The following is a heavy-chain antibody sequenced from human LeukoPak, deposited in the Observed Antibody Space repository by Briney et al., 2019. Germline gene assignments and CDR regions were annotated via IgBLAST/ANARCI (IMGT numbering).Heavy chain of an antibody. CDR1: GFTFSSYG. J-gene: IGHJ6*03. CDR3: AKGKAVAGRNYYYYYYMDV. D-gene: IGHD6-19*01. CDR2: ISYDGSNK. V-gene: IGHV3-30*18. Sequence: PGGSLRLSCAASGFTFSSYGMHWVRQAPGKGLEWVAVISYDGSNKYYADSVKGRFTISRDNSKNTLYLQMNSLRAEGTAVYYCAKGKAVAGRNYYYYYYMDVWGKGTTVTVSS.